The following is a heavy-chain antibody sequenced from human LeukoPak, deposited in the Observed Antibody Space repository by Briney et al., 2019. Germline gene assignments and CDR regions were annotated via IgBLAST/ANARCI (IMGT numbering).Heavy chain of an antibody. CDR1: GDSFTSSW. V-gene: IGHV5-51*01. CDR3: ARGIDWGSGRYFDY. D-gene: IGHD3-16*01. Sequence: AASLKISCWGAGDSFTSSWIGWGRRMRGQAREWLGSIYPVDSDTSSYPYSHGQVTISTYKYTTTAHLPWSSLKATDAAMYHCARGIDWGSGRYFDYWGQGTLVSVSS. CDR2: IYPVDSDT. J-gene: IGHJ4*02.